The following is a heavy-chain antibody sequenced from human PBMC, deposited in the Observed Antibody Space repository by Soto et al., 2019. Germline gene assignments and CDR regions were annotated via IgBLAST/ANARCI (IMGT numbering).Heavy chain of an antibody. Sequence: QVQLVESGGGVVQPGRSLRLSCAASGFTFSSYAMHWVRQAPGKGLEWVAVISYDGSNKYYADSVKGRFTISRDNSKNTLYLQMNSLRAEDTAVYYCARYHGSEWLPNYYYYGMDVWGQGTTVTVSS. CDR2: ISYDGSNK. CDR1: GFTFSSYA. V-gene: IGHV3-30-3*01. D-gene: IGHD3-3*01. CDR3: ARYHGSEWLPNYYYYGMDV. J-gene: IGHJ6*02.